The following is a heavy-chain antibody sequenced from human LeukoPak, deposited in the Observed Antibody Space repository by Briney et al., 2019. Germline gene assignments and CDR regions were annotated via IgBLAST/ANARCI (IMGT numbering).Heavy chain of an antibody. Sequence: SVKVSCKSCGGTFSSYAISWVRQAPGQGLEWMGRIIPIFGTANYAQKFQGRVTITTDESTSTAYMELSSLRSEDTAVYYCARAMLIRRSVFDYWGQGTLVTVSS. CDR2: IIPIFGTA. CDR1: GGTFSSYA. V-gene: IGHV1-69*05. J-gene: IGHJ4*02. D-gene: IGHD2-21*01. CDR3: ARAMLIRRSVFDY.